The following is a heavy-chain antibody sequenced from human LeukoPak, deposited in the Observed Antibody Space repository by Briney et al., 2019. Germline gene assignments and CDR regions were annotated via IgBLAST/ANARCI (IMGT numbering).Heavy chain of an antibody. J-gene: IGHJ4*02. Sequence: GASVKVSCKASGYTFTDYYIHWVRQAPGQGLEWMGWTNPNSGGTNYAQKFQGRVTMTRDTSISTAYMELSRLRSDDTAVYYCARLRAGFLGYCSGGSCSNSDYWGQGTLVTVSS. V-gene: IGHV1-2*02. CDR1: GYTFTDYY. D-gene: IGHD2-15*01. CDR2: TNPNSGGT. CDR3: ARLRAGFLGYCSGGSCSNSDY.